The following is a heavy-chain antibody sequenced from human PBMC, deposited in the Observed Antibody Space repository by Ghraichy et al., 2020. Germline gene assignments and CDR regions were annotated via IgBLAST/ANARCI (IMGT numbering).Heavy chain of an antibody. D-gene: IGHD6-6*01. CDR1: GGSISSSNW. Sequence: SETLSLTCAVSGGSISSSNWWSWVRQPPGQGLEWIGEIYHSGGTNYNPSLKSRVTISVDKSKNQFSLKLNSVTAADTAVYYCVIRAPLKQLEGGGCLDPWGQGTLVTVSS. CDR3: VIRAPLKQLEGGGCLDP. V-gene: IGHV4-4*02. J-gene: IGHJ5*02. CDR2: IYHSGGT.